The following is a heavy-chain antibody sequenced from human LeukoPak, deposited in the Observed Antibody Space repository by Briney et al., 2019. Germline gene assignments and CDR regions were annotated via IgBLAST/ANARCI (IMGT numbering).Heavy chain of an antibody. CDR2: IKTKTDGGT. V-gene: IGHV3-15*01. CDR1: GFNFIDFW. D-gene: IGHD5-24*01. J-gene: IGHJ4*02. Sequence: PGGSLRLSCAASGFNFIDFWMSWVRQAPGRGLEWVGRIKTKTDGGTDYAAPVNGRFTVSRDDSKTTVYLQMNSLKTEDTAIYYCTTDLSGYNSDYWGQGTLVTVSS. CDR3: TTDLSGYNSDY.